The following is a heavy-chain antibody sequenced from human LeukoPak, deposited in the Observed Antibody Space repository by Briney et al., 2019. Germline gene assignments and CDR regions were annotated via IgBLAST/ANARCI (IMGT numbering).Heavy chain of an antibody. CDR3: ARLTYGSGSSFDY. CDR2: IYTSGST. Sequence: PSETLSLTCTVSGGSISSGSYYWSWIRQPAGKGLEWIGRIYTSGSTNYNPSLKSRVTISVDTSKNQFSLKLSSVTAADTAVYCCARLTYGSGSSFDYWGQGTLVTVSS. V-gene: IGHV4-61*02. D-gene: IGHD3-10*01. CDR1: GGSISSGSYY. J-gene: IGHJ4*02.